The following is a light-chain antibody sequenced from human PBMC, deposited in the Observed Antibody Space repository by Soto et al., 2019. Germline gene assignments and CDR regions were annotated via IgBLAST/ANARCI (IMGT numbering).Light chain of an antibody. Sequence: QLVLTQPPSVSGAPGQRVTISCTGSSSNIGAGYDVHWYQQLPGTAPKLLIYGNSNRPSGVPDRFSGSKSGTSASLAITGLQAEDEADYYCQSYDSSSAVFGGGTQLTVL. V-gene: IGLV1-40*01. J-gene: IGLJ7*01. CDR3: QSYDSSSAV. CDR2: GNS. CDR1: SSNIGAGYD.